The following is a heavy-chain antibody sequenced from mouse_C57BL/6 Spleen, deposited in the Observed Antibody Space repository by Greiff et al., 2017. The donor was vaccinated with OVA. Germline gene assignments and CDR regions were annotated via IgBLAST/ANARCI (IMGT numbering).Heavy chain of an antibody. CDR3: ARHYYGSSYWYFDV. CDR1: GFSLTSYG. D-gene: IGHD1-1*01. Sequence: QVQLKESGPGLVAPSQSLSITCTVSGFSLTSYGVHWVRQPPGKGLEWLVVIWSDGSTTYNSALKSRLSISKDNSKSQVFLKMKSLQTDDTAMYYCARHYYGSSYWYFDVWGTGTTVTVSS. J-gene: IGHJ1*03. CDR2: IWSDGST. V-gene: IGHV2-6-1*01.